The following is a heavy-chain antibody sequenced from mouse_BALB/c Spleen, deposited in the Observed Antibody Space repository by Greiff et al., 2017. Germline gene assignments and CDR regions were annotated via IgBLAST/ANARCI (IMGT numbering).Heavy chain of an antibody. Sequence: EVKLQESGGGLVQPGGSRKLSCAASGFTFSSFGMHWVRQAPEKGLEWVAYISSGSSTIYYADTVKGRFTISRDNPKNTLFLQMTSLRSEDTAMYYCASLDYWGQGTSVTVSS. CDR3: ASLDY. CDR2: ISSGSSTI. CDR1: GFTFSSFG. V-gene: IGHV5-17*02. J-gene: IGHJ4*01.